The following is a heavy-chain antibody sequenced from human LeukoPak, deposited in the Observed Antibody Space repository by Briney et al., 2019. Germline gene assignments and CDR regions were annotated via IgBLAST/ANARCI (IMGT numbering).Heavy chain of an antibody. Sequence: GGSLRLSCAASGFTVSSNYMSWVRQAPGKGLEWVSVIYSGGSTYYADSVKGRFTISRDNSKNTLYLQMNSLGAEDTAVYYCCYGSGSYYTAFDYWGQGTLVTVSS. J-gene: IGHJ4*02. CDR1: GFTVSSNY. CDR3: CYGSGSYYTAFDY. D-gene: IGHD3-10*01. CDR2: IYSGGST. V-gene: IGHV3-53*01.